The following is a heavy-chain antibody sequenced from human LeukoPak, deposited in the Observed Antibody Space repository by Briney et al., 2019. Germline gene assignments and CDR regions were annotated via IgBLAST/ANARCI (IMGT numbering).Heavy chain of an antibody. CDR3: AKDIYGRNWPNDY. D-gene: IGHD4-23*01. J-gene: IGHJ4*02. CDR1: GFTVSSNS. V-gene: IGHV3-21*01. CDR2: ISGSSYYI. Sequence: PGGSLRLSCTVSGFTVSSNSMSWVRQAPGKGLEWVSSISGSSYYIYYADSVKGRFTISRDNAKNSLYLQMNSLRAEDTALYYCAKDIYGRNWPNDYWGQGTLVTVSS.